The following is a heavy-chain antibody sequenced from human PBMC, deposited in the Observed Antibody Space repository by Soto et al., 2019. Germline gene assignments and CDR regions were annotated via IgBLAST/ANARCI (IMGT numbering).Heavy chain of an antibody. V-gene: IGHV1-69*13. J-gene: IGHJ5*02. CDR2: IIPIFGTA. CDR1: GGTFSSYA. D-gene: IGHD5-12*01. Sequence: ASVKVSCKASGGTFSSYAISWVRQAPGQGLEWMGGIIPIFGTANYAQKFQGRVTITADESTSTAYMELSSLRSEDTAVYYCARDLGGYSGSWFDPWGQGTLVTVSS. CDR3: ARDLGGYSGSWFDP.